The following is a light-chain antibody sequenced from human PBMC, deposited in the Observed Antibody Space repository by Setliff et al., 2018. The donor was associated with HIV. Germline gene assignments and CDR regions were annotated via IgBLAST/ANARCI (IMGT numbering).Light chain of an antibody. CDR3: TSHAGTNNYLV. CDR2: EVT. V-gene: IGLV2-8*01. J-gene: IGLJ2*01. CDR1: SSDVGGYNL. Sequence: QPALTQPPSASGSPGQSVTISCTGTSSDVGGYNLVSWYQQHPGKAPKVIIFEVTKRPSGVPDRFSAFKSGNTASLTVSGLRAEDEADYYCTSHAGTNNYLVFGGGTKVTVL.